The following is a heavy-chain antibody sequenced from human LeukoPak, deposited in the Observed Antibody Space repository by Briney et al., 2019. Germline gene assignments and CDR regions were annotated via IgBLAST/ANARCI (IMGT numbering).Heavy chain of an antibody. CDR3: ARFNLFPYYSFDI. CDR1: GGSISSGSYY. J-gene: IGHJ3*02. D-gene: IGHD3-10*01. CDR2: IHTSGST. V-gene: IGHV4-61*02. Sequence: SETLSLTCTVSGGSISSGSYYWSWIRQPAGKGLEWIGRIHTSGSTSYNPSLKSRVTISVDTSKKQFSLQLNSVTAADTALYYCARFNLFPYYSFDIWGQGTMVTVSS.